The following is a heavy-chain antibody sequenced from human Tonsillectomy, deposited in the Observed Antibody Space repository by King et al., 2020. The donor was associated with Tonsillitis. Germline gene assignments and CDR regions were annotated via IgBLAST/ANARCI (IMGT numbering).Heavy chain of an antibody. D-gene: IGHD2-2*01. CDR1: GFTFSDYY. CDR2: ISSRGSTM. V-gene: IGHV3-11*01. CDR3: ARLLGGYCSSSSCHNWFDP. Sequence: VQLVESGGGLVKPGGSLRLSCAASGFTFSDYYISWIRQSPGKGLEWVSYISSRGSTMYYADSVKGRFTISRDNAKNSVYLQMSSLRAEDTAVYYCARLLGGYCSSSSCHNWFDPWGQGTRVTVSS. J-gene: IGHJ5*02.